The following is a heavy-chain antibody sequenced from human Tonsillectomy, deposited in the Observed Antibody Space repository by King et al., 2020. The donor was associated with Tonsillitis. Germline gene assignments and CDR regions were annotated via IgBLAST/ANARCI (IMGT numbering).Heavy chain of an antibody. Sequence: QLVQSGAEVKRPGASVKVSCKASGYTFTGYYMHWVRQAPGQGLEWMGWINPNSGGSNFAQKFQGRVTMTRDTSISTGYMELSRLRSDDTAVYYCVRVNDYSNYPDLWGQGTLVTVSS. J-gene: IGHJ4*02. CDR3: VRVNDYSNYPDL. CDR2: INPNSGGS. V-gene: IGHV1-2*02. D-gene: IGHD4-11*01. CDR1: GYTFTGYY.